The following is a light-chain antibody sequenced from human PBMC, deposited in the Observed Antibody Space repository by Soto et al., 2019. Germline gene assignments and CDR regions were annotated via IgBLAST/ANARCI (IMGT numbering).Light chain of an antibody. CDR3: SSYTISNTLPFV. J-gene: IGLJ1*01. V-gene: IGLV2-14*01. CDR1: RRDVGGYNY. CDR2: EVT. Sequence: QSVLTQPPSASGTPGQGVTISCSGTRRDVGGYNYVSWYQQYPGKSPKLLIYEVTHRPSGVSNRFSGSKSGNTASLTISGLQAEDEADYYCSSYTISNTLPFVFGTGTKLTVL.